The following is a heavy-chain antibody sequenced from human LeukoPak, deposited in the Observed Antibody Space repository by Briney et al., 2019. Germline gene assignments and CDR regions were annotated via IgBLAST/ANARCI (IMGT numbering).Heavy chain of an antibody. CDR2: IYYDATHA. CDR1: GFTFSNYA. J-gene: IGHJ5*01. D-gene: IGHD6-19*01. Sequence: PGRSLRLSCVSSGFTFSNYAMHWVRQAPGKGLEWVALIYYDATHADYADSVKGRFTISRDNSKNTLYLQVNTLRADDTATYYCAKPVSGGLAVTADWFHPWGQGTLVVVSS. V-gene: IGHV3-33*06. CDR3: AKPVSGGLAVTADWFHP.